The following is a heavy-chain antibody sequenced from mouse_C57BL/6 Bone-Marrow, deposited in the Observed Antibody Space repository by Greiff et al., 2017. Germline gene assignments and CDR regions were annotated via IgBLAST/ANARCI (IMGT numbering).Heavy chain of an antibody. CDR3: ASGDAYYFDY. J-gene: IGHJ2*01. CDR2: ISYDGSN. Sequence: EVKLVESGPGLVKPSQSLSLTCSVTGYSITSGYYWNWIRQFPGNKLEWMGYISYDGSNNYNPSLKNRISITRDTSKNQFFLKLNSVTTEDTATYYCASGDAYYFDYWGQGTTLTVSS. CDR1: GYSITSGYY. V-gene: IGHV3-6*01.